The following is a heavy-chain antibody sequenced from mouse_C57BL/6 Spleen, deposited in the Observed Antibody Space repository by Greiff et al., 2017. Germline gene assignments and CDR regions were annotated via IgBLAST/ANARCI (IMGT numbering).Heavy chain of an antibody. CDR3: ASITTVSYWYFDV. D-gene: IGHD1-1*01. CDR2: IYPSDSET. J-gene: IGHJ1*03. V-gene: IGHV1-61*01. CDR1: GYTFTSYW. Sequence: QVQLQQPGAELVRPGSSVKLSCKASGYTFTSYWMDWVKQRPGQGLEWIGNIYPSDSETHYNQKFKDKATLTVDTSSFTAYMQLSSLTSEDSAVYYCASITTVSYWYFDVWGTGTTVTVSS.